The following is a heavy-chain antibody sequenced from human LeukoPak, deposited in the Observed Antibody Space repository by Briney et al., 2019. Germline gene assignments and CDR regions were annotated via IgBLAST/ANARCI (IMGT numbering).Heavy chain of an antibody. Sequence: GGSLRLSCAASGFPFTSYAMTWVRQAPGGGLEWVAVISVSGGSTYYADSVKGRFTISRDDSQNTVYLQMDSLRAEDTAVYYCTTRLQHHFDYWGQGTQVTVSS. D-gene: IGHD2-15*01. CDR3: TTRLQHHFDY. CDR1: GFPFTSYA. V-gene: IGHV3-23*01. J-gene: IGHJ4*02. CDR2: ISVSGGST.